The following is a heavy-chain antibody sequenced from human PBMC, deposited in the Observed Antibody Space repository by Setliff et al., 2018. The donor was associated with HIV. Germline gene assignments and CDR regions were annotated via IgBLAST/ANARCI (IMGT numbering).Heavy chain of an antibody. CDR3: ARQKTVTTYFDY. CDR2: IYYSGST. CDR1: GGSISSSSSF. Sequence: SETLSLTCTVSGGSISSSSSFWGWIRQPPGKGLEWIGSIYYSGSTYYNPSLQSRVTISVDTSKNQFSLKLSSVTAADTAVYYCARQKTVTTYFDYWGQGALVTVSS. V-gene: IGHV4-39*01. D-gene: IGHD4-17*01. J-gene: IGHJ4*02.